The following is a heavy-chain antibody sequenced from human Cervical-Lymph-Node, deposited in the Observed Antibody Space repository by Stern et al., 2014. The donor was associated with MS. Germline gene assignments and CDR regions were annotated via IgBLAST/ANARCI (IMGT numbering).Heavy chain of an antibody. D-gene: IGHD5-24*01. CDR1: GGSISSAEYY. Sequence: VQLVESGPGLVKPSQTLSLTCAVTGGSISSAEYYWSWIRQSPGKGLEWIGYIHYSGTTYYNPPLKSRVTISVDTSKNQFSLKLRSVTAADTAVYYCSRDADGYSLVFGYWGRGTLVTVSS. CDR2: IHYSGTT. CDR3: SRDADGYSLVFGY. V-gene: IGHV4-30-4*01. J-gene: IGHJ4*02.